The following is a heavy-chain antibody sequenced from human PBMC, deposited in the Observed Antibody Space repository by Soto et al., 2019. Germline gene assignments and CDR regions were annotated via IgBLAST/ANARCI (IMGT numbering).Heavy chain of an antibody. CDR2: ISANNGNT. Sequence: ASVKVSCTASGYTFTSYDINWVRQATGQGLEWMGWISANNGNTNYAQKVQGRVTMTTDTSTSTAYMELRSLRSDDTAMYYCARGGPGAPFDYWGQGTPVTVSS. D-gene: IGHD1-26*01. CDR1: GYTFTSYD. CDR3: ARGGPGAPFDY. J-gene: IGHJ4*02. V-gene: IGHV1-18*01.